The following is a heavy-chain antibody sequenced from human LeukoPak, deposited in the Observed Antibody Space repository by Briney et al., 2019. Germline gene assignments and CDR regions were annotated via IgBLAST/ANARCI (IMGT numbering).Heavy chain of an antibody. CDR2: IYYSGST. V-gene: IGHV4-59*01. J-gene: IGHJ4*02. D-gene: IGHD3-10*01. CDR1: GGSMSSYS. Sequence: SETLSLTCTVSGGSMSSYSWSWIRQPPGKGLEWIGCIYYSGSTNYNPSLKSRVTISVDTSKNQFSLKLSSVTAADTAVYYCATSNYNSGSYHSDHWGQGTLVTVSS. CDR3: ATSNYNSGSYHSDH.